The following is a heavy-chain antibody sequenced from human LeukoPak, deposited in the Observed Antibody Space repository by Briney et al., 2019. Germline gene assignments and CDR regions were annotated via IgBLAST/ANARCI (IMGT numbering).Heavy chain of an antibody. J-gene: IGHJ6*02. V-gene: IGHV3-21*04. CDR2: ISSSSSYI. D-gene: IGHD1-14*01. CDR1: GFTFSSYS. Sequence: GGSLRLSCAASGFTFSSYSMNWVRQAPGKGLEWVSSISSSSSYIYYADSVKGRFTISRDNSKDTVFLQMNSLRAEDTAVYYCAKVRTYFYHGLDVWGQGTTVTVSS. CDR3: AKVRTYFYHGLDV.